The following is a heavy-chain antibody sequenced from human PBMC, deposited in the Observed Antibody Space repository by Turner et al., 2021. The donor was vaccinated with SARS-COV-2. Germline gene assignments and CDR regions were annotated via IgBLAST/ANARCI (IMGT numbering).Heavy chain of an antibody. CDR2: IAYDGSNK. CDR1: GFTFSSYG. V-gene: IGHV3-30*18. J-gene: IGHJ4*02. CDR3: AKESNFDY. Sequence: VQLVECGGGVVQPGRSLRLSCAASGFTFSSYGMHWVRQAPGKGLEWVALIAYDGSNKYYADSVKGRFTISRDNSKNTLYLQMNSLRAEDTAVYYCAKESNFDYWGQGTLVTVSS.